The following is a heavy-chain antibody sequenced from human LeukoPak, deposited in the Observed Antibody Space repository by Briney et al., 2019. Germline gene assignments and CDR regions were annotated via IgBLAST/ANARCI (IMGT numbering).Heavy chain of an antibody. CDR2: IIPIFGTA. J-gene: IGHJ4*02. D-gene: IGHD3-9*01. V-gene: IGHV1-69*05. CDR3: ARESPNYDILTGYYMSPFDY. CDR1: GGTFSSYA. Sequence: SVKVSCKASGGTFSSYAISWVRQAPGQGLEWMGGIIPIFGTASYAQKFQGRVTMTRDTSTSTVYMELSSLRSEDTAVYYCARESPNYDILTGYYMSPFDYWGQGTLVTVSS.